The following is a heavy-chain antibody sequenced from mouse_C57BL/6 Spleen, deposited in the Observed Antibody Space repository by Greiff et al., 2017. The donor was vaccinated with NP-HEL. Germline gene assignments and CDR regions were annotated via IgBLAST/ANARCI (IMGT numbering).Heavy chain of an antibody. CDR1: GYTFTDYE. V-gene: IGHV1-15*01. CDR3: TRAEGIYSCWYLDV. J-gene: IGHJ1*03. Sequence: QVQLQQSGAELVRPGASVTLSCKASGYTFTDYEMHWVKQTPVHGLEWIGAIDPETGGTAYKQKFKGKAILTADKSSSTAYMEIRSLTSEDSAVYYCTRAEGIYSCWYLDVWGTGTTVTVSS. CDR2: IDPETGGT. D-gene: IGHD2-1*01.